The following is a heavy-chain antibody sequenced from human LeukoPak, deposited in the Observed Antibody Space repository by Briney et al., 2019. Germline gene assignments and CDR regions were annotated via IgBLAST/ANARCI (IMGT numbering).Heavy chain of an antibody. Sequence: SETLSLTCTVSGGSISSSSYYWGWIRQPPGKGLEWIGSIYYSGSMYYNPSLKSRVTISVDTSKNQFSLKLSSVTAANTAVYYCASLRERSYYARGFDYWGQGTLVTVSS. D-gene: IGHD3-3*01. CDR1: GGSISSSSYY. CDR2: IYYSGSM. CDR3: ASLRERSYYARGFDY. V-gene: IGHV4-39*01. J-gene: IGHJ4*02.